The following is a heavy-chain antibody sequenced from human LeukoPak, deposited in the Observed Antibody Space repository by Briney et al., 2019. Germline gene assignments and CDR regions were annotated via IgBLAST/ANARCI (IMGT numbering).Heavy chain of an antibody. J-gene: IGHJ4*02. V-gene: IGHV3-33*06. D-gene: IGHD3-10*01. Sequence: GGSLRLSCAASGFTFGSYGMHWVRQAPGKGLEWVAVIWYDGSNKYYADSGKGRFTISRDNSKNTLYLQMNSLRAEDTAVYYCAKDRLWFGELPPDYWGQGTLVTVSS. CDR1: GFTFGSYG. CDR2: IWYDGSNK. CDR3: AKDRLWFGELPPDY.